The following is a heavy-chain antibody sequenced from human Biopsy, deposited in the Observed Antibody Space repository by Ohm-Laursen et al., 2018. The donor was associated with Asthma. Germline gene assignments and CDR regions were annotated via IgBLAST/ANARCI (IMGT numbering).Heavy chain of an antibody. Sequence: SSVKVSCKASGYPFTDYYVHWVRQAPGQGLEWMGRIDPNRGGTNYAQKFLGRVTMTRDTSVNTAFMVLSRLRSDDTAVYYCARIKIRIGAGTDRYFDLWGRSTLVTVSS. D-gene: IGHD3-16*01. CDR2: IDPNRGGT. J-gene: IGHJ2*01. CDR3: ARIKIRIGAGTDRYFDL. CDR1: GYPFTDYY. V-gene: IGHV1-2*06.